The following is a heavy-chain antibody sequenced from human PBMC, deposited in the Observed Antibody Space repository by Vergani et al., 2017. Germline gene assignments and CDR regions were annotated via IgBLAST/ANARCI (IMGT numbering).Heavy chain of an antibody. Sequence: VQLVESGGGVVQPGRSLRLSCAASGFTFSSYGMHWVRQAPGKGLEWVAVISYDGSNKYYADSVKGRFTISRDNSKNTLYLQMNSLRAEDTAVYYCAKVMGYCSSTSCQTAWGQGTLVTVSS. J-gene: IGHJ5*02. V-gene: IGHV3-30*18. CDR3: AKVMGYCSSTSCQTA. CDR2: ISYDGSNK. D-gene: IGHD2-2*01. CDR1: GFTFSSYG.